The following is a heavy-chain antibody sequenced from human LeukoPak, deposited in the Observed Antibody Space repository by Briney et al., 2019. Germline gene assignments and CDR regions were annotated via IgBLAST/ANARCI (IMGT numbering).Heavy chain of an antibody. CDR1: GFTFSSYE. D-gene: IGHD3-10*01. CDR2: ISSSGSTI. J-gene: IGHJ5*02. V-gene: IGHV3-48*03. Sequence: GGSLRLSCAASGFTFSSYEMNWVRQAPGKGLEWVSYISSSGSTIYYADSVKGRFTISRDNAKNSLYLQMNSLRAEDTAVYYCAKSSSIYGSGGFDPWGQGTLVTVSS. CDR3: AKSSSIYGSGGFDP.